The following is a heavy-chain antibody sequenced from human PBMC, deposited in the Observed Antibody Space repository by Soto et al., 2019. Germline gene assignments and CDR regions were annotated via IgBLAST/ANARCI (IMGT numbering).Heavy chain of an antibody. J-gene: IGHJ4*02. Sequence: QVQLVQSGAEVKKPGSSVKVSCKASGGIFSTYAISWLRQAPGQGLEWMGGIIPIFGTPNYAQRFQGRVTITADESTITAYMELSRLRSEDTAVYYCARDRDDYDSGNYYNRIDFWGQGTLVTVSS. V-gene: IGHV1-69*01. D-gene: IGHD3-10*01. CDR1: GGIFSTYA. CDR3: ARDRDDYDSGNYYNRIDF. CDR2: IIPIFGTP.